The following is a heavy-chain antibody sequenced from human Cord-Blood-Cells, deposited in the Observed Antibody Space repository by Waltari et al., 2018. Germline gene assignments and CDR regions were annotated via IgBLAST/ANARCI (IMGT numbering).Heavy chain of an antibody. V-gene: IGHV4-38-2*02. CDR2: IYHSGST. J-gene: IGHJ4*02. Sequence: QVQLQESGPGLVKPSETLSLTCTVSGYSISSGYYWGWIRQPPGKGLEWIGSIYHSGSTDNNPSLKSRVTISVDTSKNQFSLKLSSVTAADTAVYYCARVPDLAGYSSIPLFDYWGQGTLVTVSS. CDR1: GYSISSGYY. D-gene: IGHD6-13*01. CDR3: ARVPDLAGYSSIPLFDY.